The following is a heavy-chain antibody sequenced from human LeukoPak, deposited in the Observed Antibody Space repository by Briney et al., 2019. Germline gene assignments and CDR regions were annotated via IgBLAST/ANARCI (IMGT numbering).Heavy chain of an antibody. CDR2: IYYSGST. D-gene: IGHD6-19*01. J-gene: IGHJ6*02. Sequence: SETLSLTCTVSGGSISSYYWSWIRQPPGKGLEWNGYIYYSGSTNYNPSLKSRVTISVDTSKNQLSLKLSSVTAADTAVYYCARTGLAVAGINYYYGMDVWGQGTTVTVSS. CDR3: ARTGLAVAGINYYYGMDV. V-gene: IGHV4-59*01. CDR1: GGSISSYY.